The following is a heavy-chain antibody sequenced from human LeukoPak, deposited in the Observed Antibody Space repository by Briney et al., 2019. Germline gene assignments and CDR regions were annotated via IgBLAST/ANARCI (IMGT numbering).Heavy chain of an antibody. J-gene: IGHJ4*02. CDR3: AKADKLRFLEWLSIDY. D-gene: IGHD3-3*01. V-gene: IGHV3-23*01. CDR1: GFTFSSYA. Sequence: GGSLRLSCAASGFTFSSYAMIWVRQAPGKGLEWVSAISSSGDSTYYGDSVKGRFTISRDNSKNTLYLQMNSLRVEDTAVYYCAKADKLRFLEWLSIDYWGQGTLVTVSP. CDR2: ISSSGDST.